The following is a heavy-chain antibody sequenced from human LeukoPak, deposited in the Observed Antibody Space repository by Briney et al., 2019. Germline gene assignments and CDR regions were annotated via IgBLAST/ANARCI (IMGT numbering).Heavy chain of an antibody. V-gene: IGHV6-1*01. J-gene: IGHJ4*02. Sequence: SQTLSLTCAISGDSVYSDTVTWNWIRQSPSRGLEWLGRTYYRAKWYNDSASSVKSRISITPDTSKDLFYLQLNSVTPEDTAVYYCARSQASAFDNWGQGTLVTVSS. CDR1: GDSVYSDTVT. CDR2: TYYRAKWYN. CDR3: ARSQASAFDN.